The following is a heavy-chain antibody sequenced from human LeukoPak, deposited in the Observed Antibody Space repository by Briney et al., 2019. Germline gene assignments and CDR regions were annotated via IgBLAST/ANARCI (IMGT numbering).Heavy chain of an antibody. D-gene: IGHD3-10*01. CDR2: IGLDGRNK. J-gene: IGHJ3*02. CDR3: ANLPMVRGVTQNAFDI. CDR1: GFTFSSYG. Sequence: GGSLRLYGAGSGFTFSSYGMHWVRQAPGQGLVWVANIGLDGRNKYYAAYVKGRFTISRDNSKNTLYLQMNSRRAEDRAVNNCANLPMVRGVTQNAFDIWGQGTTVTVSS. V-gene: IGHV3-30*02.